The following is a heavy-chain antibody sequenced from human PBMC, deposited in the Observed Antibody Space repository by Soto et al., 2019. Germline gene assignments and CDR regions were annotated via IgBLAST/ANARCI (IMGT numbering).Heavy chain of an antibody. Sequence: PGGSLRLSCAASGFTFSSYWMHWVRQAPGKGLVWVSRINNDGRSTSYADSVKGRFTASRDNAKNTLYLQMNSLRAEDTAVYYCAREGYSSGWSSDHWGQGTLVTVSS. J-gene: IGHJ4*02. D-gene: IGHD6-19*01. CDR3: AREGYSSGWSSDH. CDR2: INNDGRST. CDR1: GFTFSSYW. V-gene: IGHV3-74*01.